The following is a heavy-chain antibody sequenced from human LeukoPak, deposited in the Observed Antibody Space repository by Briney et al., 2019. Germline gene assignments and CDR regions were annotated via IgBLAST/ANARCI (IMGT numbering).Heavy chain of an antibody. CDR2: ISSSGSTI. J-gene: IGHJ4*02. CDR3: AGGPSLRTMIVVVINPYFDY. Sequence: GSLRLSCAASGFTFSDYYMSWIRQAPGKGLEWVSYISSSGSTIYYADSVKGRFTISRDNAKNSLYLQMNSLRAEDTAVYYCAGGPSLRTMIVVVINPYFDYWGQGTLVTVSS. CDR1: GFTFSDYY. D-gene: IGHD3-22*01. V-gene: IGHV3-11*04.